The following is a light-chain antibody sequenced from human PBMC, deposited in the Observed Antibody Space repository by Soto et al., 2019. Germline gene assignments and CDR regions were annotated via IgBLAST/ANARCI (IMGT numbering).Light chain of an antibody. CDR1: QSVSSSF. J-gene: IGKJ1*01. CDR2: GAS. CDR3: QQYGSSLWT. V-gene: IGKV3-20*01. Sequence: EIVLTQSPGTLSLSPGERATLSCRASQSVSSSFLAWYQQKPGQAPRLLIYGASSRATGIPDRFSGSWSGTDFTLTISILEPEDLAVYYCQQYGSSLWTFGQGTKVESK.